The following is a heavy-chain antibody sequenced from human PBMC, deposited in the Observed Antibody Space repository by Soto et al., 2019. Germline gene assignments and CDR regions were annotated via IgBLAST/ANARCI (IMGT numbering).Heavy chain of an antibody. D-gene: IGHD3-3*01. CDR2: ISYEGSNK. V-gene: IGHV3-30*18. CDR3: AKDPPDFGVVITLGYGMDV. CDR1: GFTFSSYG. Sequence: GGSLRLSCAAFGFTFSSYGMPWVRQAPGKGLEWVAVISYEGSNKYYADSVKGRLTLSTDSSKHTLYLQMNSLRAEDTDVYYCAKDPPDFGVVITLGYGMDVWGQGTTVTVSS. J-gene: IGHJ6*02.